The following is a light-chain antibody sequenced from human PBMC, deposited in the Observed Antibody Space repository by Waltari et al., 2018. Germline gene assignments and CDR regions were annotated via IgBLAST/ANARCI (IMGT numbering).Light chain of an antibody. CDR1: QSVSSSH. CDR2: GAS. J-gene: IGKJ5*01. V-gene: IGKV3-20*01. CDR3: HQYGDSPFT. Sequence: EIVLTQSPGTLSLSPGERVTLSCKASQSVSSSHLAWFQQKPCQTPRLLIYGASTRATGIPDRFSGSGSGTDFTLTINRLQPEGFAVYSCHQYGDSPFTFGQGTRLEIK.